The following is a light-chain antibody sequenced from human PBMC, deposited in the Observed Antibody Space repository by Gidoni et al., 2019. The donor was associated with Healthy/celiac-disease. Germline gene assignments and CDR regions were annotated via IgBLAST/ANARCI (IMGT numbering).Light chain of an antibody. J-gene: IGKJ2*01. CDR2: GAS. Sequence: EIELTQSPGTLSWSPGERATLSCRASQSVSSSYLAWYQQKPGQAPRLLIYGASSRATGIPDRFSGSGSGTDFTLTISRLEPEDFAVYYCQQYGSSPPYTFGQGTKLEIK. CDR3: QQYGSSPPYT. CDR1: QSVSSSY. V-gene: IGKV3-20*01.